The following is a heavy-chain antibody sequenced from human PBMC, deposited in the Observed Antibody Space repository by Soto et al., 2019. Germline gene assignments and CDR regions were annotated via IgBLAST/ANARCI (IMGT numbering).Heavy chain of an antibody. CDR2: IYYNGST. Sequence: QVQLQESGPGLVKPSQTLSLTCTVSGGSISSGGYYWRWIRQHPGQGLEWIGYIYYNGSTYYNPSLKSRVTISVDTSKNQFSLKLSSVTAADTAVYYCAREMYGEHRYFQHWGQGTLVTVSS. V-gene: IGHV4-31*03. J-gene: IGHJ1*01. D-gene: IGHD4-17*01. CDR1: GGSISSGGYY. CDR3: AREMYGEHRYFQH.